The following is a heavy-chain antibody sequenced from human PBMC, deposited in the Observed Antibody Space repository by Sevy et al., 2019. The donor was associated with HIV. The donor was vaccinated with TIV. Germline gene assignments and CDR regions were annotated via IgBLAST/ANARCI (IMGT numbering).Heavy chain of an antibody. CDR1: EFTFSSYA. Sequence: GGSLRLSCAASEFTFSSYAMHWVRQAPGKGLEWVAIISYDGSNKYHADSVKGRFTISRDNSENTLYLQMYSLRAEDTAVYYCAKSYYDSGSDPNSYYGMDVWGQGTTVTVSS. D-gene: IGHD3-10*01. J-gene: IGHJ6*02. CDR3: AKSYYDSGSDPNSYYGMDV. V-gene: IGHV3-30*18. CDR2: ISYDGSNK.